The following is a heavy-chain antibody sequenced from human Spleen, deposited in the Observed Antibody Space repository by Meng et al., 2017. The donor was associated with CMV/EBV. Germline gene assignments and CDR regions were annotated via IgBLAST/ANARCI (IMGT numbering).Heavy chain of an antibody. Sequence: GESLKISCAASGFTFSSYAMSWVRQAPGKGLAWVSLIYSGGSTHYADSVKGRFTISRDNSRNTLYLQMNSLRVEDTGVYYCARDSRFWGQGTLVTVSS. V-gene: IGHV3-66*02. D-gene: IGHD3-3*01. CDR1: GFTFSSYA. J-gene: IGHJ4*02. CDR3: ARDSRF. CDR2: IYSGGST.